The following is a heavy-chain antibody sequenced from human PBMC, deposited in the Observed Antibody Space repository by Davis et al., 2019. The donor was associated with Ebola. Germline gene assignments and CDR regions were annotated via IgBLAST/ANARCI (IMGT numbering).Heavy chain of an antibody. CDR2: IYYSGST. D-gene: IGHD3-22*01. Sequence: PGGSLRLSCTVSGGSISSGGYYWSWIRQHPGKGLEWIGYIYYSGSTNYNPSLKSRVTISVDTSKNQFSLKLSSVTAADTAVYYCAASYYYDSSGYSAWGQGTLVTVSS. CDR1: GGSISSGGYY. CDR3: AASYYYDSSGYSA. J-gene: IGHJ5*02. V-gene: IGHV4-61*08.